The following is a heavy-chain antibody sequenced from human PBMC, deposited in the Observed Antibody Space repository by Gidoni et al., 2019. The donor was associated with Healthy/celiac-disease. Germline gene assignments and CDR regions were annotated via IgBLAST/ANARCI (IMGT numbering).Heavy chain of an antibody. CDR2: IYYSGGT. Sequence: QVQLQESGPGLVKPSETLSLTCTVSGGSISSYYWSWIRQPPGKGLEWIGYIYYSGGTNYNPSLKSRVTISVDTSKNHFSLKLSSVTAADTAVYYCARQLWGPYWYFDLWGRGTLVTVSS. V-gene: IGHV4-59*08. CDR1: GGSISSYY. CDR3: ARQLWGPYWYFDL. J-gene: IGHJ2*01. D-gene: IGHD7-27*01.